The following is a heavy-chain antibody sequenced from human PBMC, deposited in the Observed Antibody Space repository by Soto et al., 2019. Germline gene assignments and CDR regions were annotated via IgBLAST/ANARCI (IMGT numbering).Heavy chain of an antibody. CDR3: ARGRPFWSDFYIDH. V-gene: IGHV3-13*01. CDR1: GFRFSDYD. J-gene: IGHJ1*01. D-gene: IGHD3-3*01. CDR2: IGTNADT. Sequence: EVQLVESGGVLIQRGGSLRLSCEASGFRFSDYDMHWLRQPPGKGLEWVSGIGTNADTHYSDFVKGRFTISSENDKNSLYLQMHSLKADDTAVYFCARGRPFWSDFYIDHWGQGTLLTVSS.